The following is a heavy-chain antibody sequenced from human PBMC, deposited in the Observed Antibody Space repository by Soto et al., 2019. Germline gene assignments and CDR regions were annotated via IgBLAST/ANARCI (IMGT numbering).Heavy chain of an antibody. CDR2: IYYSGST. D-gene: IGHD1-1*01. CDR3: ARENVSPPPRYFDL. CDR1: GGSISSYY. J-gene: IGHJ2*01. Sequence: QVQLQESGPGLVKPSETLSLTCTVSGGSISSYYWSWIRQPPGKGLEWIGYIYYSGSTNYNPSLKSRVTISVDTPKSQFSLKLTGVTAADTAVYYCARENVSPPPRYFDLWCRGTLVTVSS. V-gene: IGHV4-59*01.